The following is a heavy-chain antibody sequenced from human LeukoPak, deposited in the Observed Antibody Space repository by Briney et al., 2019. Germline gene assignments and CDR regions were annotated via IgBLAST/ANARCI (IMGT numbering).Heavy chain of an antibody. Sequence: GESLKISCKGSGYSFTNYWIAWVRHTPGKGLEWMGIIYPGDSDTIYSPSFPGQVTISVDRSFNAAYMQWSSLKASDTAMYYCARRSTIAARFFDSWGQGTLVTVSS. CDR3: ARRSTIAARFFDS. V-gene: IGHV5-51*01. D-gene: IGHD6-6*01. J-gene: IGHJ4*02. CDR1: GYSFTNYW. CDR2: IYPGDSDT.